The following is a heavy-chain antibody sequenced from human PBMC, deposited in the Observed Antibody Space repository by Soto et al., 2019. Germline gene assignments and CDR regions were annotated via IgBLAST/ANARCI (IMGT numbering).Heavy chain of an antibody. J-gene: IGHJ4*02. Sequence: QVQLQQWGAGLLKPSETLSLTCGVYGGSFSGYYWSWIRQPPGKGLEWIGEISHNGSTNYNPSLKGRVTITGDTSKSQFPLMLTAVTAAEKAGDFWARSPGRTTGWYPMYWGQGTQVAVSS. CDR1: GGSFSGYY. V-gene: IGHV4-34*01. CDR2: ISHNGST. CDR3: ARSPGRTTGWYPMY. D-gene: IGHD6-19*01.